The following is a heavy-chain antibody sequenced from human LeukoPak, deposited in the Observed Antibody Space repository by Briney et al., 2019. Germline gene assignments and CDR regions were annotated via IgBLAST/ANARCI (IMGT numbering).Heavy chain of an antibody. Sequence: SEALSLTCTVSGASISSSYWSWIRQPPGKGLEWIGYIYYSGTTKYNPSLKSRVTISIDTSKNQFSLKVNSVAAADTAVYYCARGQPQRYSSGWYVNWFDPWGQGTLVTVSS. CDR1: GASISSSY. CDR2: IYYSGTT. CDR3: ARGQPQRYSSGWYVNWFDP. D-gene: IGHD6-19*01. V-gene: IGHV4-59*01. J-gene: IGHJ5*02.